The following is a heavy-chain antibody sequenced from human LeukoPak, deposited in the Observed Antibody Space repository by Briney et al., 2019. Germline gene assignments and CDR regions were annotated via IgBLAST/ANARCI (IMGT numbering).Heavy chain of an antibody. J-gene: IGHJ4*02. CDR1: GGSFSGYY. CDR2: INHSRST. D-gene: IGHD3-10*01. CDR3: ARRSSRYYGSGSYRKYYFDY. V-gene: IGHV4-34*01. Sequence: PSETLSLTCAVYGGSFSGYYWSWIRQPPGKGLEWIGEINHSRSTNYNPSPKSRVTISVDTSKNQFSLKLSSVTAADTAVYYCARRSSRYYGSGSYRKYYFDYWGQGTLVTVSS.